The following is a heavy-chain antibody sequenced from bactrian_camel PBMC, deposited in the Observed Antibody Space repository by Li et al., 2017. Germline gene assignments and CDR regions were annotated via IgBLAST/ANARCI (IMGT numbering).Heavy chain of an antibody. CDR3: VTDERLPRIN. J-gene: IGHJ4*01. Sequence: QVQLVESGGGLVQPGGSLRLSCAASGFTFSEHNMCWVRRLQGRGSSGGGYTLYSDSGEGRFTISRDNAKNTLYLQMHSLKTEDTGLYYCVTDERLPRINWGQGTQVTVS. CDR1: GFTFSEHN. V-gene: IGHV3S1*01. CDR2: GGGYT. D-gene: IGHD4*01.